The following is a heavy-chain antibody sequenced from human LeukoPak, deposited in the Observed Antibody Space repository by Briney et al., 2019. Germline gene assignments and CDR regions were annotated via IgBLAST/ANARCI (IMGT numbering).Heavy chain of an antibody. CDR3: AGSLRGGGWYMY. Sequence: SETLSLTCTVSGGSIRSYYWSWIRQPPGKGLEWIGYIYYSGSTNYNPSLKSRVSISVDTSKNQFSLKLSSVTAADTAVYYCAGSLRGGGWYMYWGQGTLVTVSS. V-gene: IGHV4-59*01. J-gene: IGHJ4*02. CDR1: GGSIRSYY. CDR2: IYYSGST. D-gene: IGHD6-19*01.